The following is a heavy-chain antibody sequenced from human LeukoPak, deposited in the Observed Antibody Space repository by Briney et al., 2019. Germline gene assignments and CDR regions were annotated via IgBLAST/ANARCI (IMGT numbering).Heavy chain of an antibody. CDR3: AGDYYGSGSYGLFDY. CDR1: GFTFSRYW. V-gene: IGHV3-74*01. J-gene: IGHJ4*02. Sequence: GGSLRLSCAASGFTFSRYWMHWVRQTPGRGLVWVSRINSDAKTTTYADSVKGRFTISRDNAKSTVFLQINSLRAEDTAVYYCAGDYYGSGSYGLFDYWGRGTLVTVSS. D-gene: IGHD3-10*01. CDR2: INSDAKTT.